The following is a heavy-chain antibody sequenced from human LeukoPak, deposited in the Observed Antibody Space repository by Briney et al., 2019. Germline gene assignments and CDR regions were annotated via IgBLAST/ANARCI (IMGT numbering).Heavy chain of an antibody. CDR1: GYRFTKYG. CDR2: INPADGNT. CDR3: ARKLVFDY. J-gene: IGHJ4*02. V-gene: IGHV1-18*04. Sequence: ASVRVSCKTSGYRFTKYGISRVRQAPGQGLEWMGWINPADGNTTSARKFHGRLIMTTDTSTNTAHMEMRGLRSDDTAVYYCARKLVFDYWGQGTLVSVSS.